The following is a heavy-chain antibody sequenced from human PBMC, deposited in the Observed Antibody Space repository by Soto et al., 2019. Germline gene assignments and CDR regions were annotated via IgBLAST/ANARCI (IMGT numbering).Heavy chain of an antibody. J-gene: IGHJ4*02. CDR2: IYYSGNT. Sequence: QVQLQESGPGLVKPSQTLSLTCTVSGGSISSGGYYWSWIRQHPGKGLEWIGYIYYSGNTYYNPSHNSRVTNAVDMSKNRSSLKLRSVTAAATAVYYCAGVDPTYGDYGSPDYWGQGTLVTVSS. CDR3: AGVDPTYGDYGSPDY. D-gene: IGHD4-17*01. V-gene: IGHV4-31*03. CDR1: GGSISSGGYY.